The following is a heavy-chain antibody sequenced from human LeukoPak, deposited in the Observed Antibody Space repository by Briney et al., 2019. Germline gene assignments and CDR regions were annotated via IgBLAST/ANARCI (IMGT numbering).Heavy chain of an antibody. CDR2: ISSSSSYI. Sequence: PGGSLRLSCAASGLTFSSYSMNCVRQAPGKGLEWVSSISSSSSYIYYADSVKGRFTISRDNAKNSLYLQMNSLRAEDTAVYYCARDRHEQLARWDAFDIWGQGTMVTVSS. J-gene: IGHJ3*02. CDR1: GLTFSSYS. CDR3: ARDRHEQLARWDAFDI. V-gene: IGHV3-21*01. D-gene: IGHD6-6*01.